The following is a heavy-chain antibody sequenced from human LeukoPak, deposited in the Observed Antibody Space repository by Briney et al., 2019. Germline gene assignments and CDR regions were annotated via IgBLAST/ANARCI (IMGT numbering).Heavy chain of an antibody. V-gene: IGHV3-30*02. D-gene: IGHD3-10*01. CDR2: IHYDGTNE. Sequence: HPGGSLRLSCAASGFTFSSYGMHWVRQAPGKGLEWVAFIHYDGTNEYYADSVKGRFTISRDNFKNTLSLQMNGLRVEDTALYYCVNSGFDPWGQGTLVTVSS. CDR1: GFTFSSYG. J-gene: IGHJ5*02. CDR3: VNSGFDP.